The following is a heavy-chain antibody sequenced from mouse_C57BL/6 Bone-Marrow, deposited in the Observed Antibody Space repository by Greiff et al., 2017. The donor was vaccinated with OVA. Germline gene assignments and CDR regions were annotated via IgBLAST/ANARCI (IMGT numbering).Heavy chain of an antibody. D-gene: IGHD6-5*01. V-gene: IGHV1-76*01. CDR2: IYPGSGNT. J-gene: IGHJ4*01. Sequence: QVTLKESGAELVRPGASVKLSCKASGYTFTDYYINWVKQRPGQGLEWIARIYPGSGNTYYNEKFKGKATLTAEKSSSTAYMQLSSLTSEDSAVYFCAREAYDYDAMDYWGQGTSVTVSS. CDR1: GYTFTDYY. CDR3: AREAYDYDAMDY.